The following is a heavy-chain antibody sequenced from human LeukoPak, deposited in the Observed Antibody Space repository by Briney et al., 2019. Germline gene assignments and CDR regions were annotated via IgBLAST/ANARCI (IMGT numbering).Heavy chain of an antibody. CDR1: GDSTSSDRYY. D-gene: IGHD2-15*01. V-gene: IGHV4-39*07. J-gene: IGHJ2*01. CDR3: ARATRYCSGGSCYTPRYFDL. Sequence: KPSETLSLTCTVSGDSTSSDRYYGGWVRQPPGKGLEWIGNIYYSGSTYYNPSLKSRVTISVDTSKNQFSLKLSSVTAADTAVYYCARATRYCSGGSCYTPRYFDLWGRGTLVTVSS. CDR2: IYYSGST.